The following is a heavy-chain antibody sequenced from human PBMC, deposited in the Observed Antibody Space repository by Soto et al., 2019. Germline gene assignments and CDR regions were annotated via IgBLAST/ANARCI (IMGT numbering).Heavy chain of an antibody. CDR2: ISGSGGST. CDR3: AKLGSGLRNYGEIDY. J-gene: IGHJ4*02. Sequence: GGSLRLSSAASGFTFSSYAMSLVRQAPGKGLECVSAISGSGGSTYYADSVKGRFTISRNNSKNTLYLQMNSMRAEDTAVYYCAKLGSGLRNYGEIDYWGQGTLVTVSS. D-gene: IGHD4-17*01. V-gene: IGHV3-23*01. CDR1: GFTFSSYA.